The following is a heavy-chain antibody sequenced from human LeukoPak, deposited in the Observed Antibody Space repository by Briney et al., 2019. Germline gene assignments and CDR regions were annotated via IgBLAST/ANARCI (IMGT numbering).Heavy chain of an antibody. CDR1: SGSFSGYY. V-gene: IGHV4-34*01. D-gene: IGHD3-10*01. CDR2: IYHSGST. J-gene: IGHJ4*02. CDR3: ARGFATMVRGVVLDF. Sequence: PSETLSLTCAVYSGSFSGYYWSWIRQPPGKGLECIGEIYHSGSTNYNPSLKSQVTISVDTSKNQFSLKLSSVTAADTAVYYCARGFATMVRGVVLDFWGQGTLVTVSS.